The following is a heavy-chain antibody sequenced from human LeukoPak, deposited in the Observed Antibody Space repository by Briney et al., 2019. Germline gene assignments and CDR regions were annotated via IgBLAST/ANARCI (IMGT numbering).Heavy chain of an antibody. Sequence: GGSLRLSCAASGFIFNTYDMHWVRQTTGKGLEWVSAIDSAGNTYYPGSVKGRFTISRENAKNSLYFQMNSLRAGDTAVYYCVREGPGSGWTYFDYWGQGTLVTVSS. D-gene: IGHD6-19*01. CDR3: VREGPGSGWTYFDY. CDR2: IDSAGNT. CDR1: GFIFNTYD. V-gene: IGHV3-13*04. J-gene: IGHJ4*02.